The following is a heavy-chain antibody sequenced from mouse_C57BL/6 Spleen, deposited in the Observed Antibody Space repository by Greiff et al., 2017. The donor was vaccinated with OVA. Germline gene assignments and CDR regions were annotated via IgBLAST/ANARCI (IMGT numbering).Heavy chain of an antibody. CDR2: IDPETGGT. CDR3: TRSLYYGSSYRYFDV. Sequence: VQRVESGAELVRPGASVTLSCKASGYTFTDYEMHWVKQTPVHGLEWIGAIDPETGGTAYNQKFKGKAILTADKSSSTAYMELRSLTSEDSAVYYCTRSLYYGSSYRYFDVWGTGTTVTVSS. D-gene: IGHD1-1*01. J-gene: IGHJ1*03. CDR1: GYTFTDYE. V-gene: IGHV1-15*01.